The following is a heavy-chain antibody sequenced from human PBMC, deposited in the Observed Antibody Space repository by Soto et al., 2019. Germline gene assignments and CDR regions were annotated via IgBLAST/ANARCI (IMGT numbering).Heavy chain of an antibody. CDR1: GFTFSSYS. J-gene: IGHJ4*02. V-gene: IGHV3-21*01. CDR2: ISSSSSYI. D-gene: IGHD2-2*01. CDR3: ARAGSSTSCYYN. Sequence: EVQLVESGGGLVKPGGSLRLSCAASGFTFSSYSMNWVRQAPGKGLEWVSSISSSSSYIYYADSVKGRFTISRDNAKNSLYLQMNSRRAEDTAVYYCARAGSSTSCYYNWGQGTLVTVSS.